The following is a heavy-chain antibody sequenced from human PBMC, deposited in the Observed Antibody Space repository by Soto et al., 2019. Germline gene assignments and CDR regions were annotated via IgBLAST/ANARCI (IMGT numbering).Heavy chain of an antibody. D-gene: IGHD5-18*01. CDR1: GFTFDDYA. CDR3: AKDINTAVVPPPYYYGMDV. Sequence: PGGSLRLSCAASGFTFDDYAMHWVRQAPGKGLEWVSLISWDGGSTYYADSVKGRFTISRDNSKNSLYLQMNSLRAEDTALYYCAKDINTAVVPPPYYYGMDVWGQGTTVTVSS. V-gene: IGHV3-43D*04. CDR2: ISWDGGST. J-gene: IGHJ6*02.